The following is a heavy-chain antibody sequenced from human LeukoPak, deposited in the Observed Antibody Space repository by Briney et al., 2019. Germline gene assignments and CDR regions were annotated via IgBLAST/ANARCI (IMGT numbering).Heavy chain of an antibody. J-gene: IGHJ4*02. D-gene: IGHD2-15*01. V-gene: IGHV5-51*01. CDR2: IYPGDSDT. CDR1: GYSFTSYC. CDR3: ARPRCSGGSCYYFDY. Sequence: GESLKISCKGSGYSFTSYCIGWVRQMPGKGLEWMGIIYPGDSDTRYSPSFQGQVTISADKSISTAYLQWSSLKASDTAMYYCARPRCSGGSCYYFDYWGQGTLVTVSS.